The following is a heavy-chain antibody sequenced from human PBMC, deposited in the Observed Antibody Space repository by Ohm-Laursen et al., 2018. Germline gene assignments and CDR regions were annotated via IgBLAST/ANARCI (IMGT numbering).Heavy chain of an antibody. CDR3: ARGSGFFKLDV. CDR1: GGSSSGYF. V-gene: IGHV4-34*01. Sequence: GTLSLTCAVNGGSSSGYFWNWIRQPPGKGLEWIGEINQSGSTKYNPSLKRRVTLSADSSNSQFSLRLTSVTAVDTATYYCARGSGFFKLDVWGQGTTVTVSS. J-gene: IGHJ6*02. CDR2: INQSGST. D-gene: IGHD6-19*01.